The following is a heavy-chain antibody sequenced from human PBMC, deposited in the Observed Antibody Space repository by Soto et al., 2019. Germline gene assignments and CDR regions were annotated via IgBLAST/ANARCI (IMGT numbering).Heavy chain of an antibody. J-gene: IGHJ4*02. Sequence: GGSLGVCCAASVFTFRIYSMTWVRQAPGKGLEWVSSITSTNSYIYYADSVKGRFTISRDNAKNSLYLQMNSLRAEDTAVYYCARDNWNSALFDYWGQGALVTVSS. CDR2: ITSTNSYI. CDR1: VFTFRIYS. CDR3: ARDNWNSALFDY. V-gene: IGHV3-21*01. D-gene: IGHD1-20*01.